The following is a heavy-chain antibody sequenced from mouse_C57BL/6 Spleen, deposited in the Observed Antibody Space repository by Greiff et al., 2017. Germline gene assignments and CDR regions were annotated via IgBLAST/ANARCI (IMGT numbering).Heavy chain of an antibody. CDR2: IDPETGGT. D-gene: IGHD1-1*01. V-gene: IGHV1-15*01. CDR3: TGLLPGV. Sequence: VKLQESGAELVRPGASVTLSCKASGYTFTDYEMHWVKQTPVHGLEWIGAIDPETGGTAYNQKFKGKAILTADKSSSTAYMELRSLTSEDSAVYYCTGLLPGVWGTGTTVTVSS. J-gene: IGHJ1*03. CDR1: GYTFTDYE.